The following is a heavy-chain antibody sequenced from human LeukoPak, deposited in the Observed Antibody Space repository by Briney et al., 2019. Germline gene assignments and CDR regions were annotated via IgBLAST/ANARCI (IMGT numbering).Heavy chain of an antibody. D-gene: IGHD6-13*01. CDR3: ARATGEIAAGAVDY. CDR1: GFTLGSFV. CDR2: ISYDGSNK. V-gene: IGHV3-30*04. Sequence: GGSLRLSCAASGFTLGSFVMHWVGRAPGKGLEWGEVISYDGSNKYYADSVKGRFTISRDNSKNTLYLQMNSLRAEDTAVYYCARATGEIAAGAVDYWGQGTLVTVSS. J-gene: IGHJ4*02.